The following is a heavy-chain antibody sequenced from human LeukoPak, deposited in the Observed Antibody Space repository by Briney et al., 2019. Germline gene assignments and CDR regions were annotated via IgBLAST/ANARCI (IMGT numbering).Heavy chain of an antibody. CDR1: GFTFSTYA. CDR3: ARGRVTMIVVVTGEAFDY. CDR2: ISGAGGST. J-gene: IGHJ4*02. Sequence: HPGGSLRLSCAASGFTFSTYAMTWVRQAPGKGLEWVSLISGAGGSTYYADSVKGRFTISRDNSKNTLYLQMNSLRAEDTAVYYCARGRVTMIVVVTGEAFDYWGQGTLVTVSS. V-gene: IGHV3-23*01. D-gene: IGHD3-22*01.